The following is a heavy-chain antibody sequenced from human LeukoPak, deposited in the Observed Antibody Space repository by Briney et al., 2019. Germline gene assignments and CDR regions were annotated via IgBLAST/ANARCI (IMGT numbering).Heavy chain of an antibody. CDR2: INISGGGT. D-gene: IGHD3-10*01. CDR3: AQVFSSGNFPFDY. V-gene: IGHV3-23*01. Sequence: PGGSLRLSCAASGFTFSIYGFSWVRQAPGKGLEWVSTINISGGGTYYADSVKGRFTISRDNSRNTLYLEMKSVRAEDTAVYYCAQVFSSGNFPFDYWGQGTQVTVSS. J-gene: IGHJ4*02. CDR1: GFTFSIYG.